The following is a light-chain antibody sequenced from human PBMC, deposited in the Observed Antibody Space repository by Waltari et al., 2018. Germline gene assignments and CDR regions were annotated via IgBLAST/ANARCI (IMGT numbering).Light chain of an antibody. J-gene: IGLJ2*01. Sequence: QAALTQPPSVSGSPGQSVTISCTGTSSDIGGYNYVSWYQQHPGKAPKLMIYDVSKRPSGVSDRFPGSKSGNTASLTISGLQADDEADYYCSSYAGSNTWVFGGGTRLTVL. V-gene: IGLV2-11*01. CDR2: DVS. CDR3: SSYAGSNTWV. CDR1: SSDIGGYNY.